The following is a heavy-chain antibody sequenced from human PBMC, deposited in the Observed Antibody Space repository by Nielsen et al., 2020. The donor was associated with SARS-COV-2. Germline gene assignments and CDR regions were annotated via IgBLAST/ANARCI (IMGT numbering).Heavy chain of an antibody. CDR2: ISSSSSYI. Sequence: GGSLRLSCAASGFTFSSYSMNWVRQAPGKGLEWVSSISSSSSYIYYADSVKGRFTISRDNAMNSLYLQMNSLRAEDTAVYYCARDYSSSRGAFDIWGQGTMVTVSS. CDR3: ARDYSSSRGAFDI. J-gene: IGHJ3*02. V-gene: IGHV3-21*01. D-gene: IGHD2-21*01. CDR1: GFTFSSYS.